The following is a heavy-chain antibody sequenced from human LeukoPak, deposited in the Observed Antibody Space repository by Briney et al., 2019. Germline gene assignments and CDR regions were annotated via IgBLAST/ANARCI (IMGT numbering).Heavy chain of an antibody. J-gene: IGHJ5*02. V-gene: IGHV3-73*01. CDR1: GLTFSGSA. CDR2: LRSKANNYAT. CDR3: ASQAGYSSSWKT. Sequence: GGSLRLSCEASGLTFSGSAMQWVREAPGKGVEWGGRLRSKANNYATHYAPSVRGRFTISRDDSKNTRYLEMNNLKVEDTAVYYCASQAGYSSSWKTWGQGTLVTVSS. D-gene: IGHD6-13*01.